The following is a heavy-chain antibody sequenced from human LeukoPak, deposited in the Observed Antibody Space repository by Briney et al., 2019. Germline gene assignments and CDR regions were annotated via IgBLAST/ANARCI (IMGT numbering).Heavy chain of an antibody. CDR2: IVVGSGNT. V-gene: IGHV1-58*02. CDR3: AVDSSGHHDAFDI. Sequence: EASVKVSCKASAFTFTSSAMQWVRQARGQRLEWIGWIVVGSGNTNYSQKFQERVTITRDMSTSTAYMELSSLRSEDTAVYYCAVDSSGHHDAFDIWGQGTMVTVSS. J-gene: IGHJ3*02. D-gene: IGHD3-22*01. CDR1: AFTFTSSA.